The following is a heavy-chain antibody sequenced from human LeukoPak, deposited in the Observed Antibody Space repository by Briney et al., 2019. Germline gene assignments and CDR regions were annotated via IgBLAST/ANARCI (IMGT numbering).Heavy chain of an antibody. Sequence: SQTLSLTCTVSGGSISSGSYYWSWIRQPAGKGLEWIGRIYTSGSTNYNPSLKSRVTISVDTSKNQFSLKLSSVTAADTAVYYCARDQVYDSSGYPFGYWGQGTLVTVSS. CDR1: GGSISSGSYY. D-gene: IGHD3-22*01. CDR2: IYTSGST. V-gene: IGHV4-61*02. J-gene: IGHJ4*02. CDR3: ARDQVYDSSGYPFGY.